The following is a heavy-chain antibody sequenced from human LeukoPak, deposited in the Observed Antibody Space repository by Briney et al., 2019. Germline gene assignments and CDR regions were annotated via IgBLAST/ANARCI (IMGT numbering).Heavy chain of an antibody. CDR3: AKYVKADSSDFD. CDR1: GFTFSNYG. V-gene: IGHV3-23*01. Sequence: GGSLRLSCRASGFTFSNYGMTWVRQAPGKGLEWVSAISGTGSRTYYADSVKGRVTISRDNSKNTLFLQIRSLRVEDTAVYYCAKYVKADSSDFDWGQGTLVTVSS. CDR2: ISGTGSRT. D-gene: IGHD6-25*01. J-gene: IGHJ4*02.